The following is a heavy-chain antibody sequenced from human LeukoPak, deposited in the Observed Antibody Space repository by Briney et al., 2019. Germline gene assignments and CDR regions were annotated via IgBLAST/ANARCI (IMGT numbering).Heavy chain of an antibody. Sequence: TGGSLRLSCEASGFTFTNAWMNWVRQAPGKGLEWVSYISNSGSIIHYADSLKGRFTISRDNAKNSVYLQMNSLRAEDTAVYYCAREHLGVAAADYWGQGTLVTVSS. J-gene: IGHJ4*02. CDR2: ISNSGSII. CDR3: AREHLGVAAADY. CDR1: GFTFTNAW. D-gene: IGHD6-19*01. V-gene: IGHV3-11*04.